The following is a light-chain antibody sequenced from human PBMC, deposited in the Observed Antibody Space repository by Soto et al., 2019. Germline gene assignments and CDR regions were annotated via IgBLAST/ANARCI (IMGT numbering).Light chain of an antibody. CDR2: EVS. CDR1: RSDVGSYNR. CDR3: SSFTSSTTYV. Sequence: QSVLTPPPSVSGSPGQSVAVSCTGTRSDVGSYNRVSWYQQPPGTAPTLLIYEVSNRPSGVPDRFSGSKSGHTASLTISGLQAEDEADYYCSSFTSSTTYVFGTGTKVTVL. J-gene: IGLJ1*01. V-gene: IGLV2-18*02.